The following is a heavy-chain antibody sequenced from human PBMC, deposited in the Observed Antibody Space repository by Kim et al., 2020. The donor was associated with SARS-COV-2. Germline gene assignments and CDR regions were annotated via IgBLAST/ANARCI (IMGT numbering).Heavy chain of an antibody. V-gene: IGHV3-23*01. J-gene: IGHJ6*02. CDR3: AKAMGLYDSSGYFIYYYYGMDV. D-gene: IGHD3-22*01. CDR2: ISGRGGST. CDR1: GFTFSSYA. Sequence: GGSLRLSCAASGFTFSSYAMSWVRQAPGKGLEGVSAISGRGGSTYYADSVKGRFTISRDNSKKTLYLQMNSLRAEDTAVYYCAKAMGLYDSSGYFIYYYYGMDVWGQGTTVTVSS.